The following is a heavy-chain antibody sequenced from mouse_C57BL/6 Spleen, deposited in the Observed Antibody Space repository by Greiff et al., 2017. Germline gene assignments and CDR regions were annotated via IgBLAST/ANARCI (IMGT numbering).Heavy chain of an antibody. CDR1: GYTFTSYW. Sequence: VQLHQPGAELVRPGSSVKLSCTASGYTFTSYWMHWVQQRPIQGLEWIGNIDPSDSETHYNQKFKDKATLTVDKSSSTAYMQLSSLTSEDSAVXYCARTYYSNYLYYFDYWGQGTTLTVSS. J-gene: IGHJ2*01. D-gene: IGHD2-5*01. CDR3: ARTYYSNYLYYFDY. CDR2: IDPSDSET. V-gene: IGHV1-52*01.